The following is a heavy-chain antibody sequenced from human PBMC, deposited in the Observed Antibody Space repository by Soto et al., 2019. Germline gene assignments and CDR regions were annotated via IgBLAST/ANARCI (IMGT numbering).Heavy chain of an antibody. CDR2: ISGSGGST. V-gene: IGHV3-23*01. CDR1: GFTFSSYA. CDR3: AKDKLGYCSSTSCYGWFDWFDP. D-gene: IGHD2-2*01. J-gene: IGHJ5*02. Sequence: GGSLRLSCAASGFTFSSYAMSWVRQAPGKGLEWVSAISGSGGSTYYADSVKGRFTISRDNSKNTLYLQMNSLRAEDTAVYYYAKDKLGYCSSTSCYGWFDWFDPWGQGTLVTVSS.